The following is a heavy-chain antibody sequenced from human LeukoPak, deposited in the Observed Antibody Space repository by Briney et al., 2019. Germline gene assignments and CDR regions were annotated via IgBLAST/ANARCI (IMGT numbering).Heavy chain of an antibody. D-gene: IGHD1-26*01. CDR1: GGTFSSYA. J-gene: IGHJ4*02. Sequence: SVKVSCKASGGTFSSYAISWVRQAPGQGLEWMGRIIPILGIANYAQKFQGRVTITTDESTSTAYMELSSLRSEDTAVYYCARGAQSGVPAPGLPPLFYWGQGTLVTVSS. V-gene: IGHV1-69*04. CDR3: ARGAQSGVPAPGLPPLFY. CDR2: IIPILGIA.